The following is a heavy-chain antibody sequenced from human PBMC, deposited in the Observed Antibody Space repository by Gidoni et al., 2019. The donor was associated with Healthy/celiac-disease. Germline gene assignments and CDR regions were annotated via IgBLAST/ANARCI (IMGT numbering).Heavy chain of an antibody. Sequence: QVQLQESGPGLVKPSETLSLTCTVSGGSISSYSWSWIRQPPGKGLEWIGYIYYSGSTNYNPSLKSRVTISVDTSKNQFSLKLSSVTAADTAVYYCARNYYDSSGYENWFDPWGQGTLVTVSS. J-gene: IGHJ5*02. V-gene: IGHV4-59*01. CDR3: ARNYYDSSGYENWFDP. CDR2: IYYSGST. D-gene: IGHD3-22*01. CDR1: GGSISSYS.